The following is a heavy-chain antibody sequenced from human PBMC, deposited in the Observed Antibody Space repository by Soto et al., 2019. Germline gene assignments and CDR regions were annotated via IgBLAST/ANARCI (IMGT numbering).Heavy chain of an antibody. V-gene: IGHV1-69*08. J-gene: IGHJ3*02. Sequence: QVQLVQSGAEVKKPGSSVKVSCKASGGTFSSYTISWVRQAPGQGLEWMGRIIPILGIANYAQKFQGRVTITADKSTSTAYMELSSLRSEDTAVYYCAREEQQLVLYDAFDIWGQGTMVTVSS. D-gene: IGHD6-13*01. CDR3: AREEQQLVLYDAFDI. CDR1: GGTFSSYT. CDR2: IIPILGIA.